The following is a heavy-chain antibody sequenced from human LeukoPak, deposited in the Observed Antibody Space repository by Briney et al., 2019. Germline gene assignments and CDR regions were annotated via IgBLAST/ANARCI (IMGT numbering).Heavy chain of an antibody. V-gene: IGHV1-18*01. CDR2: ISAYNGNT. CDR1: GYTFTSYG. CDR3: ARTTNDGTWGDY. Sequence: GASVKVSCKASGYTFTSYGLSWVRQAPGQGLEWMGWISAYNGNTNYALKLQGRVTMTTDTSTSTAYMELRSLRSDDTAVYYCARTTNDGTWGDYWGQGTLVTVSS. D-gene: IGHD1-14*01. J-gene: IGHJ4*02.